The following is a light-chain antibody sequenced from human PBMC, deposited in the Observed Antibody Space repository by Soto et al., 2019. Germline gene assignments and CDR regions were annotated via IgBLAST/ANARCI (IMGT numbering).Light chain of an antibody. CDR3: QQYGSSPMYT. J-gene: IGKJ2*01. CDR2: GAS. V-gene: IGKV3-20*01. Sequence: EIVLTQSPGTLSLSPGERATLSCRASQSVSSSYLAWYQQKPGQAPRLLIYGASSRATGIPDRFSGSGSGTHFTLTISRLEPEDFAVYYCQQYGSSPMYTFGQRTKLEIK. CDR1: QSVSSSY.